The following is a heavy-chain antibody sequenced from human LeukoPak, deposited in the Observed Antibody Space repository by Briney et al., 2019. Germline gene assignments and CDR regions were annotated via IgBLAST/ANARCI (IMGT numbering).Heavy chain of an antibody. CDR1: GFTFSTFA. CDR3: ATYRQVLLPFES. D-gene: IGHD2-8*02. J-gene: IGHJ4*02. Sequence: GRALRLSCAASGFTFSTFAMIWVRQPPGKGLEWVSSILPSGGEIHYADSVRGRFTISVDNRKSTLSLQMNRPRAEDTAIYYCATYRQVLLPFESWGQGTLVTVSS. CDR2: ILPSGGEI. V-gene: IGHV3-23*01.